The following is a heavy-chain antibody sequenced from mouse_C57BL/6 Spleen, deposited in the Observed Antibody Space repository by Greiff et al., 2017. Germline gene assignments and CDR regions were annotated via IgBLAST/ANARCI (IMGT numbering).Heavy chain of an antibody. CDR1: GFTFSSYA. CDR2: ISDGGSYT. D-gene: IGHD1-1*01. CDR3: ARDGYYGSSYYFDC. V-gene: IGHV5-4*01. Sequence: EVQLQESGGGLVKPGGSLKLSCAASGFTFSSYAMSWVRQTPEKRLEWVATISDGGSYTYYPDNVKGRFTISIDNAKTNLYLQMSSLKSEDTAMYYCARDGYYGSSYYFDCWGQGTTLPVSS. J-gene: IGHJ2*01.